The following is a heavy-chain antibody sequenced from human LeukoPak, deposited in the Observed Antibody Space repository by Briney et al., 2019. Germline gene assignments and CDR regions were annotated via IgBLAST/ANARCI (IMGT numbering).Heavy chain of an antibody. CDR2: INPNSGGT. CDR1: GYTFTGYY. J-gene: IGHJ6*03. V-gene: IGHV1-2*02. Sequence: ASVKVSCKASGYTFTGYYMHWVRQAPGQGLEWMGWINPNSGGTNYAQKFQGRVTMTRDTSISTAYMELSRLRSDDTAVYYCARDPRLLGLYYYYYMDVWGKGTTVTVSS. CDR3: ARDPRLLGLYYYYYMDV. D-gene: IGHD1-26*01.